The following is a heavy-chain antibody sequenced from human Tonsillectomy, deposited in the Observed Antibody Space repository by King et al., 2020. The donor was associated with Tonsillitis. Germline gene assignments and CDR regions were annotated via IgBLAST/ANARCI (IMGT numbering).Heavy chain of an antibody. V-gene: IGHV3-30*02. J-gene: IGHJ4*02. D-gene: IGHD3-22*01. CDR1: GFTFSSYG. Sequence: VQLVESGGGVVQPGGSLRLSCAASGFTFSSYGMHWVRQAPGKGLEWVAFIRYDGSNKYYADSVKGRFTISRDNSKNTLYLQMNSLRAEDTAVYYCAKDSTMIVVVINLGFDYWSQGTLVTVSS. CDR3: AKDSTMIVVVINLGFDY. CDR2: IRYDGSNK.